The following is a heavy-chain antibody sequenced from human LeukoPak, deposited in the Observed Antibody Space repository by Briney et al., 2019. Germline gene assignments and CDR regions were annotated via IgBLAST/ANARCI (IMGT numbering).Heavy chain of an antibody. CDR2: IIPIFGTA. Sequence: SVKVSCKASGGTFSSYAISWVRQAPGQGLEWMGGIIPIFGTANYAQKFQGRVTITTDESTSTAYMELSSLRSEDTAVYYCASWVVGYQLLPRSPDAFDIWGQGTLVTVSS. CDR3: ASWVVGYQLLPRSPDAFDI. CDR1: GGTFSSYA. D-gene: IGHD2-2*01. V-gene: IGHV1-69*05. J-gene: IGHJ3*02.